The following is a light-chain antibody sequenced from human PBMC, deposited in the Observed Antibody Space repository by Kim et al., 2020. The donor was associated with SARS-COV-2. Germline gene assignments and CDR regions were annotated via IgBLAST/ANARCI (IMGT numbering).Light chain of an antibody. CDR1: QSVRNNY. CDR3: QQSNRSLFS. J-gene: IGKJ3*01. Sequence: SPGERAAPSCRAGQSVRNNYSAWYQHKPVQAPRLLFYGASRRATGIPERCSGSVSVTYFTLTISRLEPEDFAVYYCQQSNRSLFSFGPGTKVDIK. V-gene: IGKV3-20*01. CDR2: GAS.